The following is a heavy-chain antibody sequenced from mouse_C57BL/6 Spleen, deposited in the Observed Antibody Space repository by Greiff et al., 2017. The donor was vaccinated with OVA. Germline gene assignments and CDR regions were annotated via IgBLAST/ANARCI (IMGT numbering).Heavy chain of an antibody. J-gene: IGHJ4*01. CDR3: GRSGQANWGAMDY. CDR1: GYSFTGYY. Sequence: VQLQQSGPELVKPGASVKLSCKASGYSFTGYYMNWVKQSPEKSLEWIGEINPSTGGTTYNQKFKAKATLTVDKSSSTAYMQLRSLTSEDSAVYYCGRSGQANWGAMDYWGQGTTVTVSS. V-gene: IGHV1-42*01. CDR2: INPSTGGT. D-gene: IGHD4-1*01.